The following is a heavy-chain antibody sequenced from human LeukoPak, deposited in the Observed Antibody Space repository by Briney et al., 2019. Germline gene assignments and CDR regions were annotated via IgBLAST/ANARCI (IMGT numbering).Heavy chain of an antibody. CDR3: PRQSRGSPTAD. Sequence: GGSLRLSFAASGFTFNSYWMSGVGQAPEKGPEWLANIRQEGSDKQNVGSVKGRLTIYRHNPKNSLDVQIKGLSAEDTAGYFFPRQSRGSPTADWGQGTLVTVYS. V-gene: IGHV3-7*01. D-gene: IGHD3-10*01. J-gene: IGHJ4*02. CDR2: IRQEGSDK. CDR1: GFTFNSYW.